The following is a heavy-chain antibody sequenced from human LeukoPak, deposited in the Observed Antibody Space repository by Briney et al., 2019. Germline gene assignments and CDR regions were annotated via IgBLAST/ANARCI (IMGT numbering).Heavy chain of an antibody. D-gene: IGHD1-26*01. CDR2: IYYSGST. J-gene: IGHJ4*02. CDR3: ARDSGSYYDH. CDR1: GGSISSYY. V-gene: IGHV4-59*01. Sequence: SETLSLTCTVSGGSISSYYWSWIRQPPGKGLECIGYIYYSGSTNYNPSLKSRVTISVDTSKNQFPLKLSSVTAADTAVYYCARDSGSYYDHWGQGTLVTVSS.